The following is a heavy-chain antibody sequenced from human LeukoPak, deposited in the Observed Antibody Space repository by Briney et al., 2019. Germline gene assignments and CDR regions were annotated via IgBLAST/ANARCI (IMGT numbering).Heavy chain of an antibody. CDR2: INHSGST. V-gene: IGHV4-34*01. CDR3: ARGGSGSGWYNWFDP. CDR1: GGSFSGYY. J-gene: IGHJ5*02. Sequence: SETLSLTCAVYGGSFSGYYWSWIRQPPGKGLEWIGKINHSGSTNYNPSLKSRVTISVDTSKNQFSLKLSSVTAADTAVYYCARGGSGSGWYNWFDPWGQGTLVTVSS. D-gene: IGHD6-19*01.